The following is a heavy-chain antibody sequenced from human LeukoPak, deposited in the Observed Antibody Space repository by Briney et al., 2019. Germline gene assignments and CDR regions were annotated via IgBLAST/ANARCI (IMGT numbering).Heavy chain of an antibody. CDR2: ISGSGGST. CDR3: AKDRYGVVIIDPWFDP. CDR1: GFTFSSYA. D-gene: IGHD3-3*01. Sequence: QSGGSLRLSCAASGFTFSSYAMSWVRQAPGKGLEWVSAISGSGGSTYCADSVKGRFTISRDNSKNTLYLQMNSLRAEDTAVYYCAKDRYGVVIIDPWFDPWGQGTLVTVSS. J-gene: IGHJ5*02. V-gene: IGHV3-23*01.